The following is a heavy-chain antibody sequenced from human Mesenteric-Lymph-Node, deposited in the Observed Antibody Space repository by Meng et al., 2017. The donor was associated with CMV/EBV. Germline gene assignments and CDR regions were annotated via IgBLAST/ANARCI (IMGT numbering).Heavy chain of an antibody. D-gene: IGHD3-22*01. CDR2: IYYSGST. CDR1: GGSVSSGIHY. Sequence: SETLSLTCTVSGGSVSSGIHYWSWIRQPPGKGLEWIGYIYYSGSTNYNPSLKSRLYMSVDTSRNQFSLRLSSVTAADTAIYYCARDSPTAGFYYSGGYSRGYFDYWGQGMLVTVSS. V-gene: IGHV4-61*01. CDR3: ARDSPTAGFYYSGGYSRGYFDY. J-gene: IGHJ4*02.